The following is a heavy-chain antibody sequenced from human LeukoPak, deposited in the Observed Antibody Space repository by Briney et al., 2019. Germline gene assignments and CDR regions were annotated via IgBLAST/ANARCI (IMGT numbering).Heavy chain of an antibody. CDR3: ARDHRQWDHAFDI. D-gene: IGHD1-26*01. CDR2: IYTSGST. J-gene: IGHJ3*02. CDR1: GGSIISGGYS. Sequence: SQTLSLTCAVSGGSIISGGYSWSWIRQPAGKGLEWIGRIYTSGSTNYNPSLKSRVTMSVDTSKNQFSLKLSSVTAADTAVYYCARDHRQWDHAFDIWGQGTMVTVSS. V-gene: IGHV4-61*02.